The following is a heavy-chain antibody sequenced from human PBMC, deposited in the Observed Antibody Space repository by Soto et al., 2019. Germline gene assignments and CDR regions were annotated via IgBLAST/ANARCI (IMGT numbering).Heavy chain of an antibody. V-gene: IGHV3-30-3*01. CDR3: KRELDAEPPDY. Sequence: QVQLVESGGGVVQPGRSLRLSCAASGFTFNSYAMHWVRQAPGKGLEWVAVISSDGNNKYYPDSVRGRFTISRDNSMNTLYLQMNSLRAEDTAVYYCKRELDAEPPDYWGQGTLVTVSS. CDR2: ISSDGNNK. D-gene: IGHD1-1*01. J-gene: IGHJ4*02. CDR1: GFTFNSYA.